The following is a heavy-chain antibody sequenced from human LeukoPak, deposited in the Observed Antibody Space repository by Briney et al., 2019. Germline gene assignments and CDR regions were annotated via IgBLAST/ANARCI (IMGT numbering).Heavy chain of an antibody. D-gene: IGHD5/OR15-5a*01. CDR2: ISAYNGDT. J-gene: IGHJ4*02. CDR3: ARDCGAVSTIRDFGY. CDR1: GYTFKTYG. Sequence: ASVKVSCKTSGYTFKTYGISWVRQAPGRGLEWMGWISAYNGDTKYAQKFQGRITMTTDAYTRTIYMELRSLRSDDTAVYYCARDCGAVSTIRDFGYWGQGTLVTVSS. V-gene: IGHV1-18*01.